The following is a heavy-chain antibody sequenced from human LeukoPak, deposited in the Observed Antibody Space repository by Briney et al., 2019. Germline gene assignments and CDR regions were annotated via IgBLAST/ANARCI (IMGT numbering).Heavy chain of an antibody. CDR1: GFSFGSYW. D-gene: IGHD5-24*01. V-gene: IGHV3-7*01. CDR3: ASTGGYKNAFDI. Sequence: TGGSLRLSCVASGFSFGSYWMSWVRQAPGKGLEWVASIKQDGSEQYSVDSVKGRFTSSRDNAKNSLYLQMNSLRVDDTAMYYCASTGGYKNAFDIWGQGTMVTVSS. CDR2: IKQDGSEQ. J-gene: IGHJ3*02.